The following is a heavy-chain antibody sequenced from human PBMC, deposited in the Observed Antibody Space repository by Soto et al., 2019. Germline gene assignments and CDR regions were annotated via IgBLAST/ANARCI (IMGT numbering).Heavy chain of an antibody. CDR3: ARGSPYSSGWPFDY. D-gene: IGHD6-19*01. CDR1: GGSISSYY. Sequence: SETLSLTCTVSGGSISSYYWSWIRQPAGKGLEWIGRIYTSGSTNYNPSLKSRVTMSVDTSKNQFSLKLSSATAADTAVYYCARGSPYSSGWPFDYWGQGTLVTVSS. CDR2: IYTSGST. V-gene: IGHV4-4*07. J-gene: IGHJ4*02.